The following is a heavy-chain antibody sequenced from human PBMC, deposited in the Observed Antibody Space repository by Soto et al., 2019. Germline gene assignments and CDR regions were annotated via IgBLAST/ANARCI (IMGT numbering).Heavy chain of an antibody. V-gene: IGHV1-18*01. CDR2: INTYNGNT. CDR3: VLVAVYVTPSPQYV. J-gene: IGHJ6*02. CDR1: GYVFTSYG. D-gene: IGHD3-16*01. Sequence: QVQLVQSGAEVKNPGASVKVSCKTSGYVFTSYGIGWARQAPGQGLEWMGWINTYNGNTNYAQNLQGRVTLTTDTAARTAYMELRSLRSNDTAIYYCVLVAVYVTPSPQYVWGQGTTVNVSS.